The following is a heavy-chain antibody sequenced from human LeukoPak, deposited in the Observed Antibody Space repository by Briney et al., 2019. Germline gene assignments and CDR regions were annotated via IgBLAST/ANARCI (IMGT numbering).Heavy chain of an antibody. V-gene: IGHV1-69*04. CDR3: ASQGVYGSGGDLIDY. D-gene: IGHD3-10*01. CDR2: IIPILGIA. J-gene: IGHJ4*02. CDR1: GGTFSSYA. Sequence: ASVKVSCKASGGTFSSYAISWVRQAPGQGLERMGRIIPILGIANYAQKFQGRVTITADKSTSTAYMELSSLRSEDTAVYYCASQGVYGSGGDLIDYWGQGTLVTVSS.